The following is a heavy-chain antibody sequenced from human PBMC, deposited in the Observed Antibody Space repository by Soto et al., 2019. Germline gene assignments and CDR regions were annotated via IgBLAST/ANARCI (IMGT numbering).Heavy chain of an antibody. J-gene: IGHJ6*01. Sequence: QILACGPGGTTGGSYRTDLGRDARWKGLEWVAVISYDGSNKYYADSLKGRFTISRDNPKNTLYLQMNSLRAEDTAVYYCERDYSNYEYYYYGMDVWGQGTTVSESS. V-gene: IGHV3-30*19. CDR3: ERDYSNYEYYYYGMDV. CDR2: ISYDGSNK. D-gene: IGHD4-4*01. CDR1: GTTGGSYR.